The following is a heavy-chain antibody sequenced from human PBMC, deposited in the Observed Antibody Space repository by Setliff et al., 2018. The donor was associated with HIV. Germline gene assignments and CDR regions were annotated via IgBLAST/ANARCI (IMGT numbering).Heavy chain of an antibody. V-gene: IGHV1-2*02. CDR1: GYTFTGYY. D-gene: IGHD5-12*01. CDR3: ARMDIVATPGDYYYGMDV. CDR2: INPNNGGT. J-gene: IGHJ6*02. Sequence: ASVKVSCKASGYTFTGYYMHWVRQAPGQGLEWMGWINPNNGGTNYAQKFQGRVTMTRDTSISTAYMELSRLRSDDTAVYYCARMDIVATPGDYYYGMDVWGQGTTVTVSS.